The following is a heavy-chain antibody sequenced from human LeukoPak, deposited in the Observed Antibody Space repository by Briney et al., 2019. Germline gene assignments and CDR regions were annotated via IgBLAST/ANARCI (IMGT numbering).Heavy chain of an antibody. J-gene: IGHJ6*03. CDR1: GFTFSTYA. D-gene: IGHD2-15*01. CDR3: RHGNYMDV. Sequence: GGSLRLSCAASGFTFSTYAMHWVRQAPGQGLEWVAVISYDGGNNYYADSLKGRFTISRDNSKNTLYYCAKDWRRIVVVGPITRHGNYMDVWGKGTTVTISS. V-gene: IGHV3-30*04. CDR2: ISYDGGNN.